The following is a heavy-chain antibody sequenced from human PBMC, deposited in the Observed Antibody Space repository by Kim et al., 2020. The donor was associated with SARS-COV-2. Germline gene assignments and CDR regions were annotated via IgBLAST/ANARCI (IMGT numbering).Heavy chain of an antibody. D-gene: IGHD3-10*01. V-gene: IGHV5-51*01. CDR3: ATQLWFGNYYFDY. Sequence: YSPSFQGPVTISADKSISTAYLQWSSLKASDTAMYYCATQLWFGNYYFDYWGQGTLVTVSS. J-gene: IGHJ4*02.